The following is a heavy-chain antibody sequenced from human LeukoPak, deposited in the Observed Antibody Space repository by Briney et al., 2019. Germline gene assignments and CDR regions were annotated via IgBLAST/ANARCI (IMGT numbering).Heavy chain of an antibody. J-gene: IGHJ4*02. V-gene: IGHV1-24*01. CDR1: GGTFSSYA. Sequence: GASVKVSCKASGGTFSSYAISWVRQAPGQGLEWMGGFDPEDGETIYAQKFQGRVTMTEDTSTDTAYMELSSLRSEDTAVYYCATDKSPDYYDSSATSLFDYWGQGTLVTVSS. CDR2: FDPEDGET. CDR3: ATDKSPDYYDSSATSLFDY. D-gene: IGHD3-22*01.